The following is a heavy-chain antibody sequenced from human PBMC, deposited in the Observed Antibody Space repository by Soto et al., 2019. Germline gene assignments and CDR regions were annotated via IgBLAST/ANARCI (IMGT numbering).Heavy chain of an antibody. V-gene: IGHV4-59*01. Sequence: SETLSLPCTVSGGSISSYYWSWIRQPPGKGLEWIGYIYYSGSTNYNPSLKSRVTISVDTSKNQFSLKLSSVTAADTAVYYCASMPHYYGSGSSSYYYGMDVWGQGTTVTVSS. CDR3: ASMPHYYGSGSSSYYYGMDV. J-gene: IGHJ6*02. D-gene: IGHD3-10*01. CDR2: IYYSGST. CDR1: GGSISSYY.